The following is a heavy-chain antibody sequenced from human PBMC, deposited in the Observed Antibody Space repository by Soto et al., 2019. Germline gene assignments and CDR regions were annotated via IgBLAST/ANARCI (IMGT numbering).Heavy chain of an antibody. J-gene: IGHJ4*02. V-gene: IGHV4-39*01. CDR3: GKVLVGATGHTDSDS. D-gene: IGHD2-15*01. Sequence: TSDTLSLTCTVSGGSIYRSGYYWGWIRQPPGRGLEWIGNIDYNGVTYSNPSLKSRVTISRDTSKNQFSLKLTSVTAADTALYYCGKVLVGATGHTDSDSWGPGTLVTVSS. CDR1: GGSIYRSGYY. CDR2: IDYNGVT.